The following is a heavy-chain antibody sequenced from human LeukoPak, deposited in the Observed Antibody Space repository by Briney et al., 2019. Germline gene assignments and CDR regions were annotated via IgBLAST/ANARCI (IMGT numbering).Heavy chain of an antibody. D-gene: IGHD5-24*01. Sequence: ASVKVSCKASGYTFTSYDINWVRQATGQGLEWMGWMNPNSGNTGYAQKFQGRVTMTRNTSIGTAYMELSSLRSEDTAVYYCARGGEDGYINEYNWFDPWGQGTLVTVSS. CDR2: MNPNSGNT. CDR1: GYTFTSYD. V-gene: IGHV1-8*01. CDR3: ARGGEDGYINEYNWFDP. J-gene: IGHJ5*02.